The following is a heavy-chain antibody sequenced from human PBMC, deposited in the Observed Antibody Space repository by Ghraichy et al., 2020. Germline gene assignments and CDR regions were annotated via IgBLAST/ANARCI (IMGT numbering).Heavy chain of an antibody. J-gene: IGHJ5*02. D-gene: IGHD1-1*01. CDR1: GYTFSDYY. CDR3: ARGPLWNAFRYSWFDP. CDR2: INPNSGDT. V-gene: IGHV1-2*02. Sequence: ASVKVSCKASGYTFSDYYMHWVRQAPGQGLEWMGWINPNSGDTNYAQNFQGRVTMTGDTSISTAYMELSRLRSDDTAVYYCARGPLWNAFRYSWFDPWGQGTLVTVSS.